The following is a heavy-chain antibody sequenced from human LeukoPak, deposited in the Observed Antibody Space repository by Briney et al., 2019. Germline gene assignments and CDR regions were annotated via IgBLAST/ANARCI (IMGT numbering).Heavy chain of an antibody. CDR1: GYTFTGYY. CDR3: ARVSRPGIAATYNWFDP. J-gene: IGHJ5*02. V-gene: IGHV1-2*02. Sequence: ASVKVSCKASGYTFTGYYMHWVRQAPGQGLEWMGWINPNSGGTNYAQKFQGRVTMTTDTSTSTAYMELRSLRSDDTAVYYCARVSRPGIAATYNWFDPWGQGTLVTVSS. CDR2: INPNSGGT. D-gene: IGHD6-13*01.